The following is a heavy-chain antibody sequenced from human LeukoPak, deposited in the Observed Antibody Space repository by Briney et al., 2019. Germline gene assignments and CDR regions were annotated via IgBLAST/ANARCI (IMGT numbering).Heavy chain of an antibody. J-gene: IGHJ4*02. CDR1: GGTFSSYA. V-gene: IGHV1-18*01. Sequence: ASVKVSCKASGGTFSSYAISWVRQAPGQGLEWMGWISAYNGNTNYAQKLQGRVTMTTDTSTSTAYMELRSLRSDDTAVYYCARDLSMTTVVTPGDYWGQGTLVTVSS. CDR3: ARDLSMTTVVTPGDY. CDR2: ISAYNGNT. D-gene: IGHD4-23*01.